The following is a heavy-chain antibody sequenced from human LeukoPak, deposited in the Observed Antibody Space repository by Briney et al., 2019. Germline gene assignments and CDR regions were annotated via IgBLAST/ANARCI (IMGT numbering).Heavy chain of an antibody. J-gene: IGHJ3*02. D-gene: IGHD3-10*01. V-gene: IGHV1-24*01. CDR3: ARHEPSTLGEGDAFDI. CDR1: GYTLTELS. CDR2: FDPEDGET. Sequence: ASVKVSCKVSGYTLTELSMHWVRQAPGKGLEWMGGFDPEDGETIYAQKFQGRVTMTEDTSTDTAYMELSSLRSEDTAVYYCARHEPSTLGEGDAFDIWGQGTMVTVSS.